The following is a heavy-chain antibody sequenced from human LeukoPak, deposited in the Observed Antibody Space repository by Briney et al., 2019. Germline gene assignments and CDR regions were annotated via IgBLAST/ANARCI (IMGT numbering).Heavy chain of an antibody. CDR1: GFSVSSNY. V-gene: IGHV3-66*01. D-gene: IGHD4-17*01. J-gene: IGHJ3*02. CDR2: LYSSGYS. CDR3: ARVRWTGYGAPGDAFDI. Sequence: GGSLRLSCAASGFSVSSNYMSWVRQAPGKGLEWVSVLYSSGYSKYADSVKGRFSISRDNSENTLSLQMNSLRAEDTAVYYCARVRWTGYGAPGDAFDIWGQGTMVTVSS.